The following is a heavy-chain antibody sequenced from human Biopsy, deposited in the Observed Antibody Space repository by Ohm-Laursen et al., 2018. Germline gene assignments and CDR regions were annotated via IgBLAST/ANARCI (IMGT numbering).Heavy chain of an antibody. V-gene: IGHV4-59*01. Sequence: TLSLTYTVSGDSISSYYWSWIRQPPGKGLVWIGYDYYTWSTDYNPSLQSRVTISGDTSKNHFSLRLRSVIPADTAIYYCARDRGYYSDRTVPGYFDLWGRGTLVTVSS. D-gene: IGHD3-22*01. CDR1: GDSISSYY. CDR2: DYYTWST. J-gene: IGHJ2*01. CDR3: ARDRGYYSDRTVPGYFDL.